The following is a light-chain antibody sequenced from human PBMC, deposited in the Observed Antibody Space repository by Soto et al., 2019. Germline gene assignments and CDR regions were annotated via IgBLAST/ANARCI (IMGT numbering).Light chain of an antibody. Sequence: QSALTQPPSASGSPGQSVTISCTGTSSDVGGYNYVSWYQQHPGKAPKLMIYEVSKRPSGVPDRFSGSKSGNTASLTVSGLQAEDEADYYCSSYAGSNNLYVFGTGTTLTVL. CDR1: SSDVGGYNY. CDR3: SSYAGSNNLYV. V-gene: IGLV2-8*01. CDR2: EVS. J-gene: IGLJ1*01.